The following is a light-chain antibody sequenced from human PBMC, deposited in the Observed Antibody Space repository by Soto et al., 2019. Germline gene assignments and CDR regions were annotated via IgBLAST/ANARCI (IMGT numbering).Light chain of an antibody. V-gene: IGKV1-5*01. J-gene: IGKJ1*01. CDR2: DAS. CDR3: QQYLSYAT. Sequence: DIQMTQSPSTLSGSVGDRVTITCRASQSISTWLAWYQQKPGKAPELLIYDASSLESGVPSRFSGSGSGTVFTLTISSLQPDDFATYHCQQYLSYATFGQGTKVDIK. CDR1: QSISTW.